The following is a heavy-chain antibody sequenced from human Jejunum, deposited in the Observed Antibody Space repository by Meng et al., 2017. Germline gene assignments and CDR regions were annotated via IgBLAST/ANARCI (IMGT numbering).Heavy chain of an antibody. CDR3: ARASLGAGTLFYYYGMDV. J-gene: IGHJ6*02. Sequence: GESLKISCKGSGYSFTSYWIGWVRQMPGKGLEWMGIIYPGDSDTRYSPSFQGQDTISADKSISTAYLRWSSLKASDTAMYYCARASLGAGTLFYYYGMDVWGQGTTVTVSS. CDR2: IYPGDSDT. CDR1: GYSFTSYW. D-gene: IGHD6-19*01. V-gene: IGHV5-51*01.